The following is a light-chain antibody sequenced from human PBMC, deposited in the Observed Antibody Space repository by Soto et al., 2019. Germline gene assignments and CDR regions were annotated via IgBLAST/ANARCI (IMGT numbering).Light chain of an antibody. CDR1: SSDVGAYNY. V-gene: IGLV2-14*03. CDR3: SSYTTSGTQV. J-gene: IGLJ2*01. Sequence: QSVLTQPASVSGSPGQSIAISCTGTSSDVGAYNYVSWYQQHPGKAPKLMIFDVTNRPSGVSNRFSGSKSGDTASLTISGLQAEDEADYYCSSYTTSGTQVFGGGTKLTVL. CDR2: DVT.